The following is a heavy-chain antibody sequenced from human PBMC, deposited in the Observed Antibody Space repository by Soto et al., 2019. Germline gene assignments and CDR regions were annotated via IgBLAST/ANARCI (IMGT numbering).Heavy chain of an antibody. CDR1: GGSISSGGYY. J-gene: IGHJ5*02. Sequence: SETLSLTCTVSGGSISSGGYYWSWIRQHPGKGPEWIGYIYYSGSTYYNPSLKSRVTISVDTSNNQFSLKLSSVTAADTAVYYCARDTPEYYDFWSGANWFDPWGQGTLVTVSS. CDR2: IYYSGST. V-gene: IGHV4-31*03. D-gene: IGHD3-3*01. CDR3: ARDTPEYYDFWSGANWFDP.